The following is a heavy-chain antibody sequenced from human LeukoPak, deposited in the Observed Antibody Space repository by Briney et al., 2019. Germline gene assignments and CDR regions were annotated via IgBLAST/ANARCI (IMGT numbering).Heavy chain of an antibody. CDR2: VRGSGGDT. CDR1: GFIFSNYA. CDR3: ANLGANTRISGDY. V-gene: IGHV3-23*01. D-gene: IGHD1-14*01. Sequence: AGGSLRLSCAASGFIFSNYAMSWVRQAPGKGLEWVSEVRGSGGDTYYADSVKGRFTISRDNSKKMLYLQMSSLRAEDTAVYYCANLGANTRISGDYWGQGTLVTVSS. J-gene: IGHJ4*02.